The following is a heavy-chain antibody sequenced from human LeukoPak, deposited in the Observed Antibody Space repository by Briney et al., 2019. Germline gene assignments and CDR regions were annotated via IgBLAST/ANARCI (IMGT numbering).Heavy chain of an antibody. CDR3: AKGGLILKKNWFDP. Sequence: GASLRLSCAASGFTFSSYAMSWVRQAPGKGLEWVSAISGSGGSTYYADSVKGRFTISRDNSKNTLYLQMNSLRAEDTAVYYCAKGGLILKKNWFDPWGQGTLVTVSS. CDR1: GFTFSSYA. D-gene: IGHD2-21*01. CDR2: ISGSGGST. J-gene: IGHJ5*02. V-gene: IGHV3-23*01.